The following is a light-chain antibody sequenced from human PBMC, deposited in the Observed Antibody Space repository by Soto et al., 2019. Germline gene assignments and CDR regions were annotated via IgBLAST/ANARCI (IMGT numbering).Light chain of an antibody. V-gene: IGLV2-23*02. J-gene: IGLJ3*02. CDR3: CSYAGNNALV. CDR2: EVS. CDR1: SSNVGSYNF. Sequence: QSALTHPASVSGSRGQSITISCTGTSSNVGSYNFVSWYRQYPGKAPELIIYEVSQRPSTFFNRFSGSKSGNTASLTISGLQSDDEADYYCCSYAGNNALVFGGGTKVTVL.